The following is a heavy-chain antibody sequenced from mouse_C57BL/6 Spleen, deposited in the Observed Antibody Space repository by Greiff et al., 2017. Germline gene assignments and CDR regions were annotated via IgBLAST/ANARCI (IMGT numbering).Heavy chain of an antibody. CDR1: GYTFTSYN. D-gene: IGHD1-1*01. Sequence: LQESGPELVRPGASVKMSCKASGYTFTSYNMHWVKQTPRQGLEWIGAIYPGNGDTSYNQKFKGKATLTVDKSSSPAYMQLSSLTSEDSAVYFCARGGYGSDYFDYRGQGTTLTVSS. V-gene: IGHV1-12*01. CDR2: IYPGNGDT. CDR3: ARGGYGSDYFDY. J-gene: IGHJ2*01.